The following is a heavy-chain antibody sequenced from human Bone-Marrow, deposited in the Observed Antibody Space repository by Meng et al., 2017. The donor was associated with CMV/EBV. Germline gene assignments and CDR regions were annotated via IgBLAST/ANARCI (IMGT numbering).Heavy chain of an antibody. CDR2: TYYSGIT. Sequence: VSGTSLRSPNSYWTWLRQPPGKGLEWITYTYYSGITNYTPSLKTRVTILMDMSKNHFSLNLTSVTAADTSVYYCARQDLRYNFDYWGQGALVTVSS. V-gene: IGHV4-61*01. CDR3: ARQDLRYNFDY. CDR1: GTSLRSPNSY. D-gene: IGHD1-1*01. J-gene: IGHJ4*02.